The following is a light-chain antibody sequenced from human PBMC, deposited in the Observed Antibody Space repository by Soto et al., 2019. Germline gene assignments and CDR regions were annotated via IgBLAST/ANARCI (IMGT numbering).Light chain of an antibody. V-gene: IGKV1-5*01. Sequence: DIQMTQSPSTLSASVGDRVTITCRASQSISSWLAWYQQKPGKAPKLLIYDVSSLQSGVPSRFSGSGSGTEFTLTISRLQPDDFATYYCQQYNSTFGQGTKVDIK. CDR3: QQYNST. CDR1: QSISSW. CDR2: DVS. J-gene: IGKJ1*01.